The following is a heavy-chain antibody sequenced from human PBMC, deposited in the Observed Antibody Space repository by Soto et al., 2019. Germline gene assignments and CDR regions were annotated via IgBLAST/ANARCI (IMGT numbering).Heavy chain of an antibody. CDR3: ARARLVPAAMLQIYNWFDP. CDR1: GGSFSGYY. J-gene: IGHJ5*02. Sequence: KTSETLSLTCAVYGGSFSGYYWSWIRQPPGKGLEWIGEINHSGSTNYNPSLKSRVTISVDTSKNQFSLKLSSVTAADTAVYYCARARLVPAAMLQIYNWFDPWGQGTLVTVSS. V-gene: IGHV4-34*01. CDR2: INHSGST. D-gene: IGHD2-2*01.